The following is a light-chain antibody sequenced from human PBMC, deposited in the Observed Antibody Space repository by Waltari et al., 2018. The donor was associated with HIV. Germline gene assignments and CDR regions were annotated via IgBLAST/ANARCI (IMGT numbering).Light chain of an antibody. J-gene: IGLJ3*02. Sequence: QSALTQPPSASGSPGQSVTISCTGTRSDVGGSKYVSWYQQHPGKAPNLMIYEVNKRPSGVPDRFSGSKSANTASLTVSGLQADDEADYYCNSYAGSNNWVFGGGTKLTVL. CDR1: RSDVGGSKY. CDR3: NSYAGSNNWV. V-gene: IGLV2-8*01. CDR2: EVN.